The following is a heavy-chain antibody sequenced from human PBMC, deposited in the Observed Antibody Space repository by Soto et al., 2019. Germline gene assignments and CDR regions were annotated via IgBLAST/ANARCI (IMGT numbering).Heavy chain of an antibody. V-gene: IGHV1-3*01. Sequence: ASVKVSCKASGYTFTSYARHWVRQAPGQRLEWMGWINAGNGNTKYSQKFQGRATITRDTSASTAYMELSSLRSEDTAVYYCARDGDYYYYYYGMDVWGQGTKVTVSS. J-gene: IGHJ6*02. D-gene: IGHD7-27*01. CDR3: ARDGDYYYYYYGMDV. CDR2: INAGNGNT. CDR1: GYTFTSYA.